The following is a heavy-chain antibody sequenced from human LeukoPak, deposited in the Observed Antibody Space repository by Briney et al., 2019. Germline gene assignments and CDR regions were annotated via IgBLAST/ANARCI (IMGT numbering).Heavy chain of an antibody. V-gene: IGHV4-39*01. CDR2: IYYSGST. CDR3: ARHGITMVRGVRGKNWFDP. D-gene: IGHD3-10*01. CDR1: GGSISSSSYY. Sequence: PSETLSLTCTVSGGSISSSSYYWGWIRQPPGKGLEWIGSIYYSGSTYYNPSLKSRVTISADTSKNQFSLKLSSVTAADTAVYYCARHGITMVRGVRGKNWFDPWGQGTLVTVSS. J-gene: IGHJ5*02.